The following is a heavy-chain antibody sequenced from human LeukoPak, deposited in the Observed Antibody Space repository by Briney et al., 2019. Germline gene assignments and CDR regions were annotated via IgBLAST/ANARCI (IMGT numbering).Heavy chain of an antibody. V-gene: IGHV1-18*01. CDR1: GYTFTSYG. CDR2: ISAYNGNT. J-gene: IGHJ3*02. D-gene: IGHD3-16*02. CDR3: ARDLRGPTYDYVWGGYLSAFDI. Sequence: ASVKVSCKASGYTFTSYGISWVRQAPGQGLEWMGWISAYNGNTNYAQKLQGRVTMTTDTSTSTAYMELRSLRSDDTAVYYCARDLRGPTYDYVWGGYLSAFDIWGQGTMVTVSS.